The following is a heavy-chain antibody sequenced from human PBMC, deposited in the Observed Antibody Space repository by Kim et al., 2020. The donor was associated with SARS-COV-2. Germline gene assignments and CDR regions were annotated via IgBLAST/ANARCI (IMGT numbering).Heavy chain of an antibody. CDR1: GGSISSGGYY. V-gene: IGHV4-31*03. CDR2: IYYSGST. CDR3: ARDKPLYYYGSGSPGNGFDY. J-gene: IGHJ4*02. D-gene: IGHD3-10*01. Sequence: SETLSLTCTVSGGSISSGGYYWSWIRQHPGKGLEWIGYIYYSGSTYYNPSLKSRVTISVDTSKNQFSLKLSSVTAADTAVYYCARDKPLYYYGSGSPGNGFDYWGQGTLVTVSS.